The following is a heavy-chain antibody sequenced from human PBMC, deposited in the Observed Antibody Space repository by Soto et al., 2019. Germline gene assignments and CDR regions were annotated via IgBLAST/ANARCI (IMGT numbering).Heavy chain of an antibody. J-gene: IGHJ3*01. Sequence: EVQLVESGGGLVQPGGSLRLSCAASGFLFKNYEVDWVRQAPGKGPEWISCINANRGTIYYADSVRGRFTISRDNAKNSLCLQMNRLRDEGTAVYFCVREYCSGGICSDAFHDWGNGTLVPASS. D-gene: IGHD2-15*01. CDR2: INANRGTI. V-gene: IGHV3-48*03. CDR3: VREYCSGGICSDAFHD. CDR1: GFLFKNYE.